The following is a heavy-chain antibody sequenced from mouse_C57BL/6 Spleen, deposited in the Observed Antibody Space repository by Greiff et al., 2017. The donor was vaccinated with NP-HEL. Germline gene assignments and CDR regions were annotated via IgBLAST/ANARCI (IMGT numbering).Heavy chain of an antibody. Sequence: VQLQQSGAELVRPGASVTLSCKASGYTFTDYEMHWVKQTPVHGLEWIGAIDPETGGTAYNQKFKGKAILTADKSSSTAYMELRSLTSEDSAVYYCTTPGSSNWYFDVWGTGTTVTVAS. CDR2: IDPETGGT. V-gene: IGHV1-15*01. J-gene: IGHJ1*03. CDR3: TTPGSSNWYFDV. CDR1: GYTFTDYE. D-gene: IGHD1-1*01.